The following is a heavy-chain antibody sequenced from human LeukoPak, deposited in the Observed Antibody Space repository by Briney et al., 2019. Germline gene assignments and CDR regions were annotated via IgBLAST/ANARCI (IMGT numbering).Heavy chain of an antibody. CDR3: ARHPYSDFVLDY. CDR2: IYYSGST. Sequence: PETPSLTCTVSGGSISGYYWSWIRHPPGKGLNTIGNIYYSGSTKYNPPLKSRVTISVVTSKSQFSLKLNSVTAADTAGYYCARHPYSDFVLDYWGQGTLVTVSS. D-gene: IGHD4-11*01. J-gene: IGHJ4*02. V-gene: IGHV4-59*08. CDR1: GGSISGYY.